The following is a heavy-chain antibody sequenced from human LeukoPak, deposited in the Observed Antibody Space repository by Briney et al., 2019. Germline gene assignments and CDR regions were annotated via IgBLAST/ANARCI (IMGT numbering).Heavy chain of an antibody. J-gene: IGHJ4*02. Sequence: GGPLRLSCAPSQSTFINSGMHWIRQAPARGLEWGAFVRYDGITNQYSDSVKGRFFISRDNSRDMLFLRMNNLSSDDTAVYYCAKGGPSVAATFDHWGQGTRVIVSS. D-gene: IGHD6-19*01. CDR3: AKGGPSVAATFDH. CDR2: VRYDGITN. CDR1: QSTFINSG. V-gene: IGHV3-30*02.